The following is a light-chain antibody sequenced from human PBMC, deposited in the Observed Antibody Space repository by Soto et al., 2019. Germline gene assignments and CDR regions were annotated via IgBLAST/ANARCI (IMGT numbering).Light chain of an antibody. CDR3: QQSYSTPPWT. Sequence: DIQMTQSPSSLSASVGERVTITCRASHSISSYLNWYQQNPGKAPKLLIYAAASLQSGVPTRVRGSVSGTDCTLTRRSRQPQDFATYYCQQSYSTPPWTFGHGTKVEIK. V-gene: IGKV1-39*01. CDR1: HSISSY. J-gene: IGKJ1*01. CDR2: AAA.